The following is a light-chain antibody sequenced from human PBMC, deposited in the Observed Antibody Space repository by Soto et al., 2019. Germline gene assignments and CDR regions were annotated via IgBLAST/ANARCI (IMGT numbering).Light chain of an antibody. CDR1: QSISSW. CDR3: QQYNSYRYT. J-gene: IGKJ2*01. Sequence: DIQMTQSPSTLSASVGDRVTITCRASQSISSWLAWYQQKPGKAPKLLIYKASSLESGVPSRFSGSGSGTEFTLTISSLQPNDFATYYCQQYNSYRYTFGQVTKLVIK. V-gene: IGKV1-5*03. CDR2: KAS.